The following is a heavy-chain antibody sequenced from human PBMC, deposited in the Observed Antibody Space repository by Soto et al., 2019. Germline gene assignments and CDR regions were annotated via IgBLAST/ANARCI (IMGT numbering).Heavy chain of an antibody. D-gene: IGHD2-2*01. CDR2: IIPIFGTA. CDR3: ARLRLYCSSTSCPDY. Sequence: GAXVKVSCKASGGTFSSYAIRWVRQAPGQGLEWMGGIIPIFGTANYAQKFQGRVTITADESTSTAYMELSSLRSEDTAVYYCARLRLYCSSTSCPDYWGQGTLVTVSS. J-gene: IGHJ4*02. V-gene: IGHV1-69*13. CDR1: GGTFSSYA.